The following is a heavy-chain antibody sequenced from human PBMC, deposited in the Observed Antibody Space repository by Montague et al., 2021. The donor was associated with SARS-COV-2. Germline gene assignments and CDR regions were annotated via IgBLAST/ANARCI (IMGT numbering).Heavy chain of an antibody. CDR3: ARGSGSASATWFDP. D-gene: IGHD6-25*01. Sequence: SETLSLTCTVSGGSIGSHYWSWIRLPPGKGLEWVGHISYTGITKYKSSLKRRVTISVDTSKNQLSLKLDSVTAADTAVYYCARGSGSASATWFDPWGQGTLVTVSS. CDR1: GGSIGSHY. CDR2: ISYTGIT. V-gene: IGHV4-59*11. J-gene: IGHJ5*02.